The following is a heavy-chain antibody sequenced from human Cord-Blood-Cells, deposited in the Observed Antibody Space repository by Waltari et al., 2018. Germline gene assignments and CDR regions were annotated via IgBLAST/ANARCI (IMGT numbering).Heavy chain of an antibody. V-gene: IGHV3-53*01. J-gene: IGHJ4*02. CDR2: SYSGSSK. CDR1: GFTVSSNY. D-gene: IGHD1-26*01. CDR3: AREGKGSYYYFDY. Sequence: EVQLVESGGGLIQPGGSLRLSCAASGFTVSSNYMSWVRQAPGQGLEWVSVSYSGSSKDYTDSVKGRFTISRDNSKNTLYLQMNSLRAEDTAVYYCAREGKGSYYYFDYWGQGTLVTVSS.